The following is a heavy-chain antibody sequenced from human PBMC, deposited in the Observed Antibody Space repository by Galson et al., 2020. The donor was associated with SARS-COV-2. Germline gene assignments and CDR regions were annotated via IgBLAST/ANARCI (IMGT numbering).Heavy chain of an antibody. D-gene: IGHD2-21*01. CDR3: GREPNTHDGGAKYRSGWLDP. CDR1: GYSFIGYY. CDR2: INPTTGGT. Sequence: ASVKVPCRASGYSFIGYYIHWVRQAPGQGLEWMGWINPTTGGTKFAQKFHGRVTLTRDTSIDSAYMELTRLNSDDTAVYFCGREPNTHDGGAKYRSGWLDPWGQGTLVTVSS. J-gene: IGHJ5*02. V-gene: IGHV1-2*02.